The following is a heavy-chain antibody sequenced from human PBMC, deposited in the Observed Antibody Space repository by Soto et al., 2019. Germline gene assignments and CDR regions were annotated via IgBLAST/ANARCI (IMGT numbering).Heavy chain of an antibody. CDR3: ARFDAVGAVTTFLVLNDY. CDR2: ISAYNGNT. Sequence: QVPLVQSGAEVKKPGASVKVSCKASGYTFTSYGISWVRQAPGQGLEWMGWISAYNGNTNYAQKLQGRVTMTTDTSTSTAYMELRSLRSDDTAVYYCARFDAVGAVTTFLVLNDYWGQGTLVTVSS. J-gene: IGHJ4*02. D-gene: IGHD4-17*01. V-gene: IGHV1-18*01. CDR1: GYTFTSYG.